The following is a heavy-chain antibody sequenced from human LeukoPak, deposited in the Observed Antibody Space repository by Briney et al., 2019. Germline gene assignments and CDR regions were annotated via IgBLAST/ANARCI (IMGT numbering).Heavy chain of an antibody. CDR3: ARSQYYDFWSGYLRAYYYMDV. Sequence: ASVKVSRKASGYTFTSYYMHWVRQAPGQGLEWMGIINPSGGSTSYAQKFQGRVTMTRDTSTSTVYMELSSLRSEDTAVYYCARSQYYDFWSGYLRAYYYMDVWGKGTTVTVSS. J-gene: IGHJ6*03. V-gene: IGHV1-46*01. CDR2: INPSGGST. CDR1: GYTFTSYY. D-gene: IGHD3-3*01.